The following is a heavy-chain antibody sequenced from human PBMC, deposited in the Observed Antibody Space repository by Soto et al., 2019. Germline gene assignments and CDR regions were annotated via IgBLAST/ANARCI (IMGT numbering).Heavy chain of an antibody. CDR1: GGSFSGYY. V-gene: IGHV4-34*01. D-gene: IGHD2-2*02. Sequence: SETLSLTCAVYGGSFSGYYWSWIRQPPGKGLEWIGEINHSGSTNYNPSLKSRVTISVDTSKNQFSLKLSSVTAADTAVYYCARGYCSSTSCYIGEYYFDYWGQGTLVTVSS. CDR2: INHSGST. CDR3: ARGYCSSTSCYIGEYYFDY. J-gene: IGHJ4*02.